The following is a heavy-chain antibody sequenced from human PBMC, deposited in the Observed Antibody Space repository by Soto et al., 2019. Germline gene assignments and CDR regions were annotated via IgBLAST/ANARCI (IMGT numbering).Heavy chain of an antibody. D-gene: IGHD6-13*01. CDR3: ARGNYYYYGMDV. V-gene: IGHV1-69*06. CDR1: GGTFSSYA. J-gene: IGHJ6*02. CDR2: IIPIFGTA. Sequence: ASVKVSCKASGGTFSSYAISWVLQAPGQGLEWMGGIIPIFGTANYAQKFQGRVTITADKSTSTAYMELSSLRSEDTAVYYCARGNYYYYGMDVWGQGTTVTVSS.